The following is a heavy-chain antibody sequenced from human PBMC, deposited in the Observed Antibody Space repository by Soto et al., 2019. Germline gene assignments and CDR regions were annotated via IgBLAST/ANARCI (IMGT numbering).Heavy chain of an antibody. J-gene: IGHJ5*02. D-gene: IGHD3-10*01. CDR3: AKWSGFGDA. CDR1: GFTLRSNS. Sequence: VGSLRLSCVASGFTLRSNSMAWVRQAQGKRLGWVSTISNGGASTFYADSVKGRVTISRDTSKNTLYLQMDSLRAEDAGVYFCAKWSGFGDAWGQGTLVTVSS. V-gene: IGHV3-23*01. CDR2: ISNGGAST.